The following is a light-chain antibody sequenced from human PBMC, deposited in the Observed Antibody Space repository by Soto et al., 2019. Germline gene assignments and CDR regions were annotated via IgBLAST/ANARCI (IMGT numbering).Light chain of an antibody. CDR3: QQYGSSTWT. J-gene: IGKJ1*01. CDR1: QSVSSS. Sequence: VLTQSPATLSLSPGERATLSCRASQSVSSSLAWYQQKPGQAPRLLIYGASSRATGIPDRFSGSGSGTDFTLTISRLEPEDFAVYYCQQYGSSTWTFGQGTKVDI. CDR2: GAS. V-gene: IGKV3-20*01.